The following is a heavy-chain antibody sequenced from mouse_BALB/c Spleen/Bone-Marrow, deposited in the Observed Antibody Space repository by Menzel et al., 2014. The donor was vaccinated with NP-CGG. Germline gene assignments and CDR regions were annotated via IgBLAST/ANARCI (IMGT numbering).Heavy chain of an antibody. CDR3: ARQNGNYVFYYAMDY. D-gene: IGHD2-1*01. Sequence: EVMLVESGGGLVKPGGSLKLSCAASGFTFSSYGMSWVRQTPGKRLEWVATISGGGSYTYYPDSVKGRFTISRDNAKNNLSLKMSILWSEDTALYYGARQNGNYVFYYAMDYGVQGTPAPVSS. J-gene: IGHJ4*01. CDR2: ISGGGSYT. CDR1: GFTFSSYG. V-gene: IGHV5-9-2*01.